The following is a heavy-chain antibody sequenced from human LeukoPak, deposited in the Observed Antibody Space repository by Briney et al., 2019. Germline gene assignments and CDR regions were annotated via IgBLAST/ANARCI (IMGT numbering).Heavy chain of an antibody. CDR1: GGSISSYY. CDR2: IYDSGST. CDR3: ARGGSYLGHCDY. J-gene: IGHJ4*02. Sequence: SETLSLTCTVSGGSISSYYWSWTRQPPGKGLEWIGYIYDSGSTNYNPSLKSRVTISVDTSKNKFSLKLSSVTAADTAVYYCARGGSYLGHCDYWGQGSLVTVSS. V-gene: IGHV4-59*01. D-gene: IGHD1-26*01.